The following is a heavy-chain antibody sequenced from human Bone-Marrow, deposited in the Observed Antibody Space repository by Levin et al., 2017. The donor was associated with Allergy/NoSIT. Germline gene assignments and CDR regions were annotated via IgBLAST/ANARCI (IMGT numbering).Heavy chain of an antibody. CDR2: IYSAGDT. V-gene: IGHV3-53*01. CDR1: GFTVYNNY. D-gene: IGHD5-12*01. J-gene: IGHJ4*02. CDR3: RARHY. Sequence: GESLKISCAASGFTVYNNYMSWVRQAPGKGLEWVSFIYSAGDTYYADSVKGRFTISRDKSENTLFLQMDSLRADDTAVYCCRARHYGGQGTLVTVSS.